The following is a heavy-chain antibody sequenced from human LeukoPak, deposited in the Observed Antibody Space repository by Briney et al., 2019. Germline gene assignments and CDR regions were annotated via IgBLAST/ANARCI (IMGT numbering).Heavy chain of an antibody. D-gene: IGHD3-22*01. CDR2: ISGSGGST. V-gene: IGHV3-23*01. Sequence: GGSLRLSCAASGFTFSSYAMSWVRQAPGKGLEWVSAISGSGGSTYYADSVKGRFTISRDNSKNTLYLQMNSLRAEDTAVYYCASAQQYYDSLPIDCWGQGTLVTVSS. CDR1: GFTFSSYA. CDR3: ASAQQYYDSLPIDC. J-gene: IGHJ4*02.